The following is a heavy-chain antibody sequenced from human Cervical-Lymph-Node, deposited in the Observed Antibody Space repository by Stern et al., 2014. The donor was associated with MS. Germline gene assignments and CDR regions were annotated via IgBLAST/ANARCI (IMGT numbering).Heavy chain of an antibody. CDR3: SRSPFPGSHYDGDWFDP. CDR1: GYTFTGYY. CDR2: INPKNGGT. D-gene: IGHD3-16*01. V-gene: IGHV1-2*06. Sequence: VQLVESGAEVKRPGASVKVSCKASGYTFTGYYVHWVRQAPGQGLEWMGRINPKNGGTDYARGFRGRVTVTSDTSINTAYMQLGGLTSADTAVYYCSRSPFPGSHYDGDWFDPWGQGTLVIVSS. J-gene: IGHJ5*02.